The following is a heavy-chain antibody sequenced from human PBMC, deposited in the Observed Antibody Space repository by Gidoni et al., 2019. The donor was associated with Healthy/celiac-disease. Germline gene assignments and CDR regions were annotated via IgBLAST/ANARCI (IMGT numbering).Heavy chain of an antibody. CDR1: GYTFTRYY. CDR2: INPSGGST. V-gene: IGHV1-46*01. CDR3: ARDIGHSSVLEGGYFDL. D-gene: IGHD6-19*01. J-gene: IGHJ2*01. Sequence: QVQLVQSGAEVKKPGASVKVSCKASGYTFTRYYMHWVRPAPGQGLEWMGIINPSGGSTSYAQKFQGRVTMTRDTSTSTVYMELSSLRSEDTAVYYCARDIGHSSVLEGGYFDLWGRGTLVTVSS.